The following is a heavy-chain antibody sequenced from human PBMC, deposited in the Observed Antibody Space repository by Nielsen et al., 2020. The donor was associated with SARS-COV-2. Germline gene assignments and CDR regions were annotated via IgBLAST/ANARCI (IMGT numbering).Heavy chain of an antibody. V-gene: IGHV1-18*01. J-gene: IGHJ4*02. CDR3: ARAYYYDSSGYYYPFCDY. CDR1: GYTFTSYG. CDR2: ISAYNGNT. Sequence: ASVKVSCKASGYTFTSYGISWVRQAPGQGLEWMGWISAYNGNTNYAQKLQGRVTMTTDTSTSTAYMELRSLRSDDTAVYYCARAYYYDSSGYYYPFCDYWGQGTLVTVFS. D-gene: IGHD3-22*01.